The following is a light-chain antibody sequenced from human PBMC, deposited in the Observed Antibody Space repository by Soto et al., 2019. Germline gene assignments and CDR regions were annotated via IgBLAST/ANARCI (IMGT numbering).Light chain of an antibody. CDR3: QKSFNMPMT. CDR2: RAS. Sequence: IVMTQSPDSLAVSLGERATINCKTSQSLFYASTSKNYLAWYQHKAGQPPKMLIYRASTRASGVPDRFTGSGSGTDFTLTISSLQAEDVAVYYCQKSFNMPMTFGPGTKVEI. J-gene: IGKJ1*01. CDR1: QSLFYASTSKNY. V-gene: IGKV4-1*01.